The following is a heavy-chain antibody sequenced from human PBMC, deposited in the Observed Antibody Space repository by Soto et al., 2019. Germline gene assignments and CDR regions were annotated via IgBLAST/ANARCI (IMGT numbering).Heavy chain of an antibody. V-gene: IGHV3-23*01. D-gene: IGHD1-20*01. CDR1: GFTFSSYA. Sequence: GGSLRLSCAASGFTFSSYAMTWVRQAPGKELEWVSTISGTGGNTYYADSVKGRFTISRDNSKNTVYLQMNSLRAEDTAVYYCVKAVYLLDFDYWGQGTLVTVSS. J-gene: IGHJ4*02. CDR2: ISGTGGNT. CDR3: VKAVYLLDFDY.